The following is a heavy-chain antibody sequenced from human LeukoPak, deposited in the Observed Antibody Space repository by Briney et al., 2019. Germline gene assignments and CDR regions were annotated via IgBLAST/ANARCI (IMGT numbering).Heavy chain of an antibody. CDR3: ARHRSGNYGLKYYFDY. V-gene: IGHV4-61*02. CDR1: GGSISSGNYY. D-gene: IGHD1-26*01. CDR2: IYTSGST. J-gene: IGHJ4*02. Sequence: SETLSLTCTVSGGSISSGNYYWSWIRQPAGKGLEWIGRIYTSGSTNYNPFLKSRVTISVDTSKNQFSLKLNSVTAADTAVYYCARHRSGNYGLKYYFDYWGQGTLVTVSS.